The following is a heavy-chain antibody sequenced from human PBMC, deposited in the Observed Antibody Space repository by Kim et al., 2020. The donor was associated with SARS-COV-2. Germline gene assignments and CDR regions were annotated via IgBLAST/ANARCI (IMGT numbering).Heavy chain of an antibody. J-gene: IGHJ4*02. D-gene: IGHD2-8*01. V-gene: IGHV3-23*02. CDR3: AKREAVLMVYAMFGEYFDY. Sequence: GRFTISRDNSKNTLYLQMNSVRAEDTAVYYCAKREAVLMVYAMFGEYFDYWGQGTLVTVSS.